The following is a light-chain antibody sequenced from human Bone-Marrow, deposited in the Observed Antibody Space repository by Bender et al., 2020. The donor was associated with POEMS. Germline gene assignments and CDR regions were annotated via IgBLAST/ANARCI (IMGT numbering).Light chain of an antibody. Sequence: QSALTQPPSASGSPGQSVTISCTGTSGDFGGYDYVSWYQQHPGKAPKLMIYEVNKRPSGVPDRFSGSKSGDTASLTVSGLQAEDEADYYCSSYAGSILFGGGTKLTVL. CDR2: EVN. CDR3: SSYAGSIL. CDR1: SGDFGGYDY. J-gene: IGLJ2*01. V-gene: IGLV2-8*01.